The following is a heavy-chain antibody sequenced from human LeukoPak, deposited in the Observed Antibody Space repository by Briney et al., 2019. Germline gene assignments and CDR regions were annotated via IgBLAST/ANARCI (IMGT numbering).Heavy chain of an antibody. D-gene: IGHD2-2*01. V-gene: IGHV1-2*02. CDR3: ARTSGRYQLRWYYFDY. CDR1: GYTFAGYY. Sequence: ASVKVSCKASGYTFAGYYMHWVRQAPGQGLEWMGWINPNSGGANYAQKFQGRVTMTRDTSISTAYMELSRLRSDDTAVYYCARTSGRYQLRWYYFDYWGQGTLVTVSS. CDR2: INPNSGGA. J-gene: IGHJ4*02.